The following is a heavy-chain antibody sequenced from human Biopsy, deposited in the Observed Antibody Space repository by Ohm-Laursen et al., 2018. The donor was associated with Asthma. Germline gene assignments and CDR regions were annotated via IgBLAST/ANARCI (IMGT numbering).Heavy chain of an antibody. CDR1: GFAVSRDH. D-gene: IGHD3-22*01. J-gene: IGHJ4*02. V-gene: IGHV3-53*01. Sequence: SLRLSCTASGFAVSRDHMFWVRQAPGKGLDWVSVIYSGGTSHTADSVRGRFTISRDYSKSTLYLQMHSLRAEDTAVYYCARGDSSNWSHCYFDYWGQGTLVTVSS. CDR2: IYSGGTS. CDR3: ARGDSSNWSHCYFDY.